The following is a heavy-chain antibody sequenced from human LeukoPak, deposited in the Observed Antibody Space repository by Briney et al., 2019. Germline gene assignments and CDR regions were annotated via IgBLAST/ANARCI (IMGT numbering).Heavy chain of an antibody. D-gene: IGHD2-2*01. V-gene: IGHV3-30-3*01. CDR3: ARDHRGYCSSTSCPEGY. Sequence: GRSLRLSCAASGFTFSSYAMHWVRQAPGKGLEGGAVISYDGSNKYYADSVKGRFTISRDNSKNTLYLQMNSLRAEDTAVYYCARDHRGYCSSTSCPEGYWGQGTLVTVSS. CDR2: ISYDGSNK. CDR1: GFTFSSYA. J-gene: IGHJ4*02.